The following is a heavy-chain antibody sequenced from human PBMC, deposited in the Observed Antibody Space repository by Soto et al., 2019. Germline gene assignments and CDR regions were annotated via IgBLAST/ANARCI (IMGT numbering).Heavy chain of an antibody. CDR1: LFSLTTTRMC. D-gene: IGHD3-22*01. J-gene: IGHJ4*02. CDR3: ARMDYYDSSGYLYALGY. Sequence: PSQTLSLTCTLPLFSLTTTRMCVRWTRQPPGKTQGWLAHIDWDDNKYDSTSMKTNLTISKFTTKSQVVLTITNMDTVSTATDDCARMDYYDSSGYLYALGYWGQGTLVTVSS. V-gene: IGHV2-70*01. CDR2: IDWDDNK.